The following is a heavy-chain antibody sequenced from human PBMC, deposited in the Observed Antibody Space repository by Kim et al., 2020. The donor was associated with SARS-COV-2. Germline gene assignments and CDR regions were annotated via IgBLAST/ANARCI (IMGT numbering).Heavy chain of an antibody. D-gene: IGHD3-3*01. CDR3: ARAGFGVVIIHFDS. Sequence: AGSVKGRFTISRDNAKKSLILQMTSLRAEDTAVYYCARAGFGVVIIHFDSWGQGTLVTVSS. J-gene: IGHJ4*02. V-gene: IGHV3-11*05.